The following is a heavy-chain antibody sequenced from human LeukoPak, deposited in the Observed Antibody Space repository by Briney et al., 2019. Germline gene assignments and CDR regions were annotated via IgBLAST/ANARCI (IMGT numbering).Heavy chain of an antibody. V-gene: IGHV1-46*04. D-gene: IGHD3-22*01. CDR2: IDPADGTT. CDR3: ARGYYDSSGYYDAFDI. Sequence: GASVKLSCKASGYTFTSYYFHWVRQVPGQGLEWAGTIDPADGTTTYAQRLQGRVTMTWDMSTSTVYMDLSSLSSEDTAVYYCARGYYDSSGYYDAFDIWGQGTMVTVSS. J-gene: IGHJ3*02. CDR1: GYTFTSYY.